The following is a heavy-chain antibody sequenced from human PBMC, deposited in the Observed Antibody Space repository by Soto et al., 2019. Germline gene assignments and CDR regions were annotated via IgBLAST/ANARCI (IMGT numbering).Heavy chain of an antibody. D-gene: IGHD2-15*01. CDR2: IYSGGST. CDR1: GFTVSSKY. CDR3: SRDGLKCSGGRCCGVSIDF. J-gene: IGHJ6*03. Sequence: EVQLVESGGGLVQPGGSLRLSCAASGFTVSSKYMSWVRQAPGRGLEWVSLIYSGGSTSYADSVKGRFTISRDNPKNKLYLHMNSLRDEDTAVYYCSRDGLKCSGGRCCGVSIDFWGKGTTVTVSS. V-gene: IGHV3-66*01.